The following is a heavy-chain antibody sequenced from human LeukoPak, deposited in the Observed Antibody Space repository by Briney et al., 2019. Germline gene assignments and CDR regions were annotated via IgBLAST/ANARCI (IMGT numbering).Heavy chain of an antibody. Sequence: GGSLRLSCAASGFTFSSYSMNWVRQAPGKGLEWVSSISSSSSYIYYADSVKGRFTISRDNAKNSLYLQMNSLRAEDTAVYYCAREGLTVTLLRSYRYFDYWGQGTLVTVSS. J-gene: IGHJ4*02. D-gene: IGHD4-17*01. CDR2: ISSSSSYI. CDR3: AREGLTVTLLRSYRYFDY. V-gene: IGHV3-21*01. CDR1: GFTFSSYS.